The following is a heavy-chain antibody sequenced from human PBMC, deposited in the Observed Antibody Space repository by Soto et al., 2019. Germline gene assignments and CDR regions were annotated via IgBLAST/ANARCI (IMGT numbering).Heavy chain of an antibody. CDR1: GYNFTSYG. CDR2: ISPDNDRP. Sequence: QVQLVQSGADVKKPGASVKVSCKASGYNFTSYGISWVRQAPGQGLEWMGWISPDNDRPKYARRFQDRVTLTTETPTSTVYMELGSLRSDDTAVYYCARDLYDSSGRYFDHDAFDIWGQGTVVTVSS. D-gene: IGHD6-19*01. CDR3: ARDLYDSSGRYFDHDAFDI. V-gene: IGHV1-18*01. J-gene: IGHJ3*02.